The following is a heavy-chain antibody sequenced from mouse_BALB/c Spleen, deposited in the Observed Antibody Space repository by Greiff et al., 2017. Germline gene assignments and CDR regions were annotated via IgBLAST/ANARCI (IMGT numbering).Heavy chain of an antibody. CDR3: ARRELGRDAMDY. D-gene: IGHD4-1*01. CDR1: GFTFSSFG. J-gene: IGHJ4*01. CDR2: ISSGSSTI. Sequence: EVQLVESGGGLVQPGGSRKLSCAASGFTFSSFGMHWVRQAPEKGLEWVAYISSGSSTIYYADTVKGRFTISRDNPKNTLFLQMTSLRSEDTAMYYCARRELGRDAMDYWGQGTSVTVSS. V-gene: IGHV5-17*02.